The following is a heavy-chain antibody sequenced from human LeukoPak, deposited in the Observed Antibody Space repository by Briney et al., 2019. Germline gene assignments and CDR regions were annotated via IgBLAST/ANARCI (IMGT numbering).Heavy chain of an antibody. Sequence: SETLSLTCAVFGGSFSGYYWTWIRQPPGKGLKWIGEINHSGNANYNPPLKSRVTISLDTSKNQFSLKLISVTAADTAVYYCARAGDYYGSGIPFDFWGQGTLVTVSS. V-gene: IGHV4-34*01. J-gene: IGHJ4*02. CDR3: ARAGDYYGSGIPFDF. CDR2: INHSGNA. D-gene: IGHD3-10*01. CDR1: GGSFSGYY.